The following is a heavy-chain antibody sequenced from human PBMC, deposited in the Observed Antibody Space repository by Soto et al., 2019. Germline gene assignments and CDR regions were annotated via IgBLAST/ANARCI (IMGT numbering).Heavy chain of an antibody. CDR3: ARGTGYSSSWYLYYYYYYGMDV. J-gene: IGHJ6*02. CDR1: GGTFSSYA. D-gene: IGHD6-13*01. CDR2: IIPIFGTA. Sequence: GASVKVSCKASGGTFSSYAISWVRQAPGQGLEWMGGIIPIFGTANYAQKFQGRVTITADESTSTAYMELSSLRSEDTAVYYCARGTGYSSSWYLYYYYYYGMDVWGQGTTVTVSS. V-gene: IGHV1-69*13.